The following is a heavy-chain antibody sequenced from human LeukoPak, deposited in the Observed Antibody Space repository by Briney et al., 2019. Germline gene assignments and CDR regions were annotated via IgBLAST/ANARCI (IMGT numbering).Heavy chain of an antibody. J-gene: IGHJ4*02. CDR2: IKTDASEK. Sequence: PGGSLRLSCETSGFIFSNCWMTWVRQAPGKGLEWVANIKTDASEKYYADSVKGRFTISRDNSKNILYLQMNSLRAEDTAVYYCASTESYINSPTSFDNWGQGTLVTVSS. CDR3: ASTESYINSPTSFDN. V-gene: IGHV3-7*03. D-gene: IGHD6-6*01. CDR1: GFIFSNCW.